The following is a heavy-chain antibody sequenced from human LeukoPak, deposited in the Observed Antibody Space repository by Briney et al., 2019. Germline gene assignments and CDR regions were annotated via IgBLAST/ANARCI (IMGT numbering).Heavy chain of an antibody. J-gene: IGHJ5*02. D-gene: IGHD6-6*01. CDR1: GFTFSSYW. Sequence: GGSLRLSCAASGFTFSSYWMSWVRQAPGKGLEWVANIKQDGSEKYYVDSVKGRFTISRDNAKNSLYLQMNSLRAEDTAVYYCARDAIEYSSSSNWFDPWGQGTLVTVSS. CDR2: IKQDGSEK. CDR3: ARDAIEYSSSSNWFDP. V-gene: IGHV3-7*01.